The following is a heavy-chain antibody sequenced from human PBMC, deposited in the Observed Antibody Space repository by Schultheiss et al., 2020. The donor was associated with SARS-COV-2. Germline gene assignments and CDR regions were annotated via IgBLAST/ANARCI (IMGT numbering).Heavy chain of an antibody. J-gene: IGHJ6*02. Sequence: GGSLRLSCATSGFNFATYAMTWVRQAPGKGLVWVSRINSDGSSTSYADSVKGRFTISRDNSKNTLYLQMNSLRAEDTAVYYCARGNDILTGGGMDVWGQGTTVTVSS. V-gene: IGHV3-74*01. D-gene: IGHD3-9*01. CDR3: ARGNDILTGGGMDV. CDR2: INSDGSST. CDR1: GFNFATYA.